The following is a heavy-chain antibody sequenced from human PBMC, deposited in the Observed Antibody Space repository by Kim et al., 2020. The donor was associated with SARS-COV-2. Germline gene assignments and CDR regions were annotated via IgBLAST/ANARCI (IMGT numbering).Heavy chain of an antibody. Sequence: ASVKVSCKASGYTFTSYGISWVRQAPGQGLEWMGWISAYNGNTNYAQKLQGRVTMTTDTSTSTAYMELRSLRSDDTAVYYCARHLSHSGYDLRYYGMDVWGQGTTVTVSS. CDR1: GYTFTSYG. D-gene: IGHD5-12*01. CDR2: ISAYNGNT. V-gene: IGHV1-18*01. J-gene: IGHJ6*02. CDR3: ARHLSHSGYDLRYYGMDV.